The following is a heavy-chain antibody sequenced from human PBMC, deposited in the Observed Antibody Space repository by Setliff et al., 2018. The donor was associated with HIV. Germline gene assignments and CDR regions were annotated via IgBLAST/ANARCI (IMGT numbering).Heavy chain of an antibody. V-gene: IGHV3-20*04. J-gene: IGHJ4*02. D-gene: IGHD3-22*01. CDR3: AREKQGPNYYDGSGFSFDF. Sequence: GGSLRLSCAASGFSFDDYGMSWVRQAPGKGLEWVSGINWNGDSTDYADSVKGRFTISRDNAKNSLYLQMNGLRAEDTALYYCAREKQGPNYYDGSGFSFDFWGQGTLVTVSS. CDR2: INWNGDST. CDR1: GFSFDDYG.